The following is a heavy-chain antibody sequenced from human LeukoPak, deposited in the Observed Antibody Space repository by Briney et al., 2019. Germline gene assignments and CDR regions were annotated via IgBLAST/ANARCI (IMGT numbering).Heavy chain of an antibody. J-gene: IGHJ3*02. V-gene: IGHV1-2*02. Sequence: ASVKVSCKASGYTFTGYYMHWVRQAPGQGLEWMGWINPNSGGTNYAQKFQGRVTMTRDTSISTVYMELSRLRSDDTAVYYCARDKYYDSSGYSDDAFDIWGQGTMVTVSS. CDR2: INPNSGGT. D-gene: IGHD3-22*01. CDR3: ARDKYYDSSGYSDDAFDI. CDR1: GYTFTGYY.